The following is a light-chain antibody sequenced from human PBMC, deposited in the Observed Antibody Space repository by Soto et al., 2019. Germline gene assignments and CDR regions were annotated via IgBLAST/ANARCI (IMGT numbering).Light chain of an antibody. Sequence: DVVMTQSPLSLSVTPGEPASISCRSSQSLLYTNGNDFLDWYLQKPGQAPRLLIYDTSSRATGIPDRFSGSGSGTDFTLTITRLEPEDFAVFYCQQYGTSEIIFGQGTRLEI. CDR2: DTS. CDR3: QQYGTSEII. V-gene: IGKV2-28*01. J-gene: IGKJ5*01. CDR1: QSLLYTNGNDF.